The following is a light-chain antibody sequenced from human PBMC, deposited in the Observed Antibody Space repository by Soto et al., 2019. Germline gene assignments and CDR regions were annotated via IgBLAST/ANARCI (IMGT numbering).Light chain of an antibody. J-gene: IGKJ1*01. CDR1: QSIGDT. CDR2: GAS. Sequence: EIVMTQSPATLSVSPGVRATLSCRASQSIGDTLAWYQLKPGQAPRLLIYGASSRVTGFPARFSGSGSGTDFTLTISSLQSEDFAVYYCQQYNNWPWTFGQGAKVDIK. CDR3: QQYNNWPWT. V-gene: IGKV3-15*01.